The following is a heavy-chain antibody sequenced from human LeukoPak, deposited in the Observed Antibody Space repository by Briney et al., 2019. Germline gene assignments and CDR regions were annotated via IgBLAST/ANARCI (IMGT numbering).Heavy chain of an antibody. CDR2: IRSKAYGGTT. Sequence: GGSLRLSCTASGFTFGDYAMNWVRQAPGKGLEWVGFIRSKAYGGTTEYAASVKGRFTISRDDSKSIAYLQMNSLKTEVTAVYYCTSDYGDYAFDYWGQGTLVTVSS. J-gene: IGHJ4*02. V-gene: IGHV3-49*04. CDR3: TSDYGDYAFDY. CDR1: GFTFGDYA. D-gene: IGHD4-17*01.